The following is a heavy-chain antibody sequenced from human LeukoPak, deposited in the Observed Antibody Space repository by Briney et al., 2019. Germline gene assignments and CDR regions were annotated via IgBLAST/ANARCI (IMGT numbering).Heavy chain of an antibody. CDR3: ARAPSGWSYDY. CDR1: GSTLSDYY. J-gene: IGHJ4*02. Sequence: GGSLRLSCAASGSTLSDYYMSWLRQAPGKGLEWISYISSSGSIIYYADSAKGRFTISRDNAENALYLQMNSLRAEDTAIYYCARAPSGWSYDYWGQGTLVTVSS. V-gene: IGHV3-11*01. D-gene: IGHD6-19*01. CDR2: ISSSGSII.